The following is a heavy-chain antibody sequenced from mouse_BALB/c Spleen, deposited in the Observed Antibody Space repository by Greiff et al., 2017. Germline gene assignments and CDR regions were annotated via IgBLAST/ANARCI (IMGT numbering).Heavy chain of an antibody. V-gene: IGHV14-3*02. D-gene: IGHD2-10*02. Sequence: VQLQQSGAELVKPGASVKLSCTASGFNIKDTYMHWVKQRPEQGLEWIGRIDPANGNTKYDPKFQGKATITADTSSNTAYLQLSRLTSEDTAVYYCASGYGKDFDYYAMDYWGQGTSVTVSS. J-gene: IGHJ4*01. CDR1: GFNIKDTY. CDR3: ASGYGKDFDYYAMDY. CDR2: IDPANGNT.